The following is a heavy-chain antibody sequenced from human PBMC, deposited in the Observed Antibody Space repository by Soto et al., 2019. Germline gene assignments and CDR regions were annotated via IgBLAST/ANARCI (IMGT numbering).Heavy chain of an antibody. CDR3: ARSLDYYDSSGYSFDY. V-gene: IGHV4-59*01. CDR2: IYYSGST. Sequence: SETLSLTCTVSGGSISSYYWSWIRQPPGKGLEWIGYIYYSGSTNYNPSLKSRFTISVDTSKNQFSLKLSSVTAADTAVYYCARSLDYYDSSGYSFDYWDQEALVTVSS. CDR1: GGSISSYY. D-gene: IGHD3-22*01. J-gene: IGHJ4*02.